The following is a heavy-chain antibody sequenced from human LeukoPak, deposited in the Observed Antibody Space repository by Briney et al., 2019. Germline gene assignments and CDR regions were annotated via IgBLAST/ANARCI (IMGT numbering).Heavy chain of an antibody. CDR2: MNPNTGRT. D-gene: IGHD3-22*01. V-gene: IGHV1-8*01. Sequence: ASVKVSCKASRYTFSSYDINWVREAAGQGLEWMGWMNPNTGRTGFAQKFQGRLTMARDTSISTAYMELSSLRSEDTAVYYCARLSQTPDYYSSGGYYYLGYWGQGTPVTVSS. CDR1: RYTFSSYD. J-gene: IGHJ4*02. CDR3: ARLSQTPDYYSSGGYYYLGY.